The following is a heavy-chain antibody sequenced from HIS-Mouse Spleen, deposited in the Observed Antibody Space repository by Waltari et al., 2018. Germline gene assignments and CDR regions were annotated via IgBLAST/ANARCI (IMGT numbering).Heavy chain of an antibody. V-gene: IGHV3-7*01. J-gene: IGHJ5*02. CDR3: ARSGGDYHNWFDP. CDR2: IKQDGSEK. Sequence: EVQLVASGVGLVQPGGSLRLSLSASGFPFSSLWMGWVRQAPGKGLEWVANIKQDGSEKYYVDAVKGRFTISRDNAKNSLYLQMNSLRAEDTAVYYCARSGGDYHNWFDPWGQGTLVTVSS. CDR1: GFPFSSLW. D-gene: IGHD4-17*01.